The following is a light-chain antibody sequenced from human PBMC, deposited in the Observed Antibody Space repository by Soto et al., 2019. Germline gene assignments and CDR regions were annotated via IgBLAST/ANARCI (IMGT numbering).Light chain of an antibody. CDR1: SSDVGGYDY. J-gene: IGLJ2*01. CDR2: EVT. V-gene: IGLV2-14*01. CDR3: SSYTTSSALV. Sequence: QSALTQPASVSGSPGQSITISCTGTSSDVGGYDYVSWYQQHPGKVPKLIIYEVTKRPSVVSHRFSGSKSGNAASLTISGLQAEDEADYYCSSYTTSSALVFGGGTKLTVL.